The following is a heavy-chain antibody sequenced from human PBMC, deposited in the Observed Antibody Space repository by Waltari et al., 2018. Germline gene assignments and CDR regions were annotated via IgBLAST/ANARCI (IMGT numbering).Heavy chain of an antibody. CDR3: ARLAPKTYRSPVPGRDYYYGLDV. J-gene: IGHJ6*02. CDR2: INGDGSTS. CDR1: GFTYSNHW. Sequence: EEQLVESGGGLVQPGDSLRLSCAASGFTYSNHWMHWVRQAPGKGLVWVSRINGDGSTSNYADSVKGRFTISRDNTKKTLYLQMKRLRVEDTAVYYCARLAPKTYRSPVPGRDYYYGLDVWGQGTTVTFSS. V-gene: IGHV3-74*01. D-gene: IGHD6-13*01.